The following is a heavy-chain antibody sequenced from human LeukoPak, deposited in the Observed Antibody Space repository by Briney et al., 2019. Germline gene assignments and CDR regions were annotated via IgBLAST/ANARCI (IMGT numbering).Heavy chain of an antibody. D-gene: IGHD3-9*01. J-gene: IGHJ1*01. CDR1: GFTVSSNY. V-gene: IGHV3-23*01. Sequence: GGSLRLSCAASGFTVSSNYMSWVRQAPGKGLEWVSAISGSGGSTYYADSVKGRFTISRDNSKNTLYLQMNSLRAEDTAVYYCANGDYDILTGYYPEYFQHWGQGTLVTVSS. CDR3: ANGDYDILTGYYPEYFQH. CDR2: ISGSGGST.